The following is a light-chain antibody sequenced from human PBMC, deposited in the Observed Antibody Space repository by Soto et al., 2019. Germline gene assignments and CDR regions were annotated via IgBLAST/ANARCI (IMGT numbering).Light chain of an antibody. Sequence: AIQMTQSPSSLSASVGDRVIITCRASQAIRNDLGWYQQKPGKAPKLLIHTASTLQSGVSSRFSGSGFGADFTLTIRSLQPEDSATYYCLHDYSYPRTFGQGTKVDIK. CDR3: LHDYSYPRT. CDR2: TAS. CDR1: QAIRND. J-gene: IGKJ1*01. V-gene: IGKV1-6*01.